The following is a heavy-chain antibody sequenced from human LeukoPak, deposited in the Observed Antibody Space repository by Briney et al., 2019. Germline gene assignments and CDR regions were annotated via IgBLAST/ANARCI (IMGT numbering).Heavy chain of an antibody. V-gene: IGHV4-59*01. CDR2: IYYNGST. Sequence: SETLSLTCSVSGCSLSSYYWSWIRQPPGKGLEWIGYIYYNGSTTYNPSLKSRATISVDTSKNQFSLKLSSVNAADTAVYYCARESSSGWYVGGNYYYYYYMDVWGKGTTVTVSS. J-gene: IGHJ6*03. CDR1: GCSLSSYY. D-gene: IGHD6-19*01. CDR3: ARESSSGWYVGGNYYYYYYMDV.